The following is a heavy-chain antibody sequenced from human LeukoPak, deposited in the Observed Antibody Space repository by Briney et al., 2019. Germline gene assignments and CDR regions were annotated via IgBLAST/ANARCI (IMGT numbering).Heavy chain of an antibody. V-gene: IGHV4-39*01. CDR1: GASISSSSYY. CDR2: VDYSGSP. D-gene: IGHD2-2*01. Sequence: PSETLSLTCSVSGASISSSSYYWGWIRQPPGKGLEWIGSVDYSGSPYYNPSLRSRVTISADTSKKQFSLKLSSVTAADTAVYYCARQGCSRTSCYSDYWGQGTLVTVSS. CDR3: ARQGCSRTSCYSDY. J-gene: IGHJ4*02.